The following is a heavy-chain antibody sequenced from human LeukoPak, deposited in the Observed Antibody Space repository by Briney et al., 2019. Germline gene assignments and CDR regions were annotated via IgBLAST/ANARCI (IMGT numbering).Heavy chain of an antibody. D-gene: IGHD4-17*01. CDR1: GFTFSSYA. J-gene: IGHJ1*01. V-gene: IGHV3-23*01. CDR3: ARGRTTVTYTFQH. Sequence: GGSLRLSCAASGFTFSSYAMSWVRQAPGKGLEWVSAISGSGGSTYYADSVKGRFTISRDNAKNSLFLQMDSLRAEDTAVYYCARGRTTVTYTFQHWGQGTLVTVSS. CDR2: ISGSGGST.